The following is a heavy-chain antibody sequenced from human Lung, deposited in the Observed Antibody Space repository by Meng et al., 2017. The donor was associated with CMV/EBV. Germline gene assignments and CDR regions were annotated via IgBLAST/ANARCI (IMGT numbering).Heavy chain of an antibody. D-gene: IGHD3-10*01. V-gene: IGHV4-39*07. J-gene: IGHJ4*02. CDR2: IYYTGST. CDR3: ASLWFEYEDPVYYFDY. Sequence: LSCTVSGGSISSSNYFWGWIRQPPGKGLEWIGIIYYTGSTYYNPSLESRVTISVDTSKNQFSLRLTSVTAADTAVYFCASLWFEYEDPVYYFDYWGQGXLVTVSS. CDR1: GGSISSSNYF.